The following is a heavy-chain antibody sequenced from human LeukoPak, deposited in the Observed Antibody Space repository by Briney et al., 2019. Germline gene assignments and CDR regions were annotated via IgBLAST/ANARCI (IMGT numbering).Heavy chain of an antibody. D-gene: IGHD4-17*01. CDR3: ARDPTVTNFHDAFDI. J-gene: IGHJ3*02. V-gene: IGHV3-7*05. Sequence: GGSLRLSCVASGFTLSSDWMSWVRQAPGEGLECVATIKQDGSQKEYVDSMKGRLTISRDNAKNSLYLQMNSLRAEDTAMYYCARDPTVTNFHDAFDIWGQGTMVTVSS. CDR2: IKQDGSQK. CDR1: GFTLSSDW.